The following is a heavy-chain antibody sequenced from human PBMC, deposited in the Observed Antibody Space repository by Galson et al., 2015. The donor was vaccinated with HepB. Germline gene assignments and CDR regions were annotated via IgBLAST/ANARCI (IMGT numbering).Heavy chain of an antibody. J-gene: IGHJ4*02. CDR2: IYPRDSDT. D-gene: IGHD1-26*01. CDR1: RESLRNYW. Sequence: QSGAEVKKPGESLKISCTGSRESLRNYWIGWVRQQPGKGLEWMGIIYPRDSDTRYSPSFQGQITISADDSISTAYLQWSSLKVSDTAIYYCARQVVGAAIFEYCVQGSLVTVSS. V-gene: IGHV5-51*01. CDR3: ARQVVGAAIFEY.